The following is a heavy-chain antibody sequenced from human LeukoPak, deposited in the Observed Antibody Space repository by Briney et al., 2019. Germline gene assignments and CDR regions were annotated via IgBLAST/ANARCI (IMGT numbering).Heavy chain of an antibody. Sequence: PGGSLRLSCAASGFTFSSYEMNWVRQAPGKGLEWVSYISSSGSTTYYADSVKGRFTISRDNSKNTLYLQMNSLRAEDAAVYYCAKDGGVAGTFGAFDYWGQGTLVTVSS. CDR2: ISSSGSTT. CDR1: GFTFSSYE. V-gene: IGHV3-48*03. CDR3: AKDGGVAGTFGAFDY. D-gene: IGHD6-19*01. J-gene: IGHJ4*02.